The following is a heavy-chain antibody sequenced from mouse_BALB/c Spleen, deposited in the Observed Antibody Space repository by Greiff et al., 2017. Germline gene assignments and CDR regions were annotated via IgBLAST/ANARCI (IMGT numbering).Heavy chain of an antibody. CDR3: ARGDYGSSYVRSMDD. J-gene: IGHJ4*01. CDR2: IWGDGST. Sequence: QVQLKQSGPGLVAPSQSLSITCTVSGFSLTGYGVNWVRQPPGKGLEWLGMIWGDGSTDYNSALKSRLSISKDNSKSQVFLKMNSLQTDDTARYYCARGDYGSSYVRSMDDWGQGTSVTVSS. D-gene: IGHD1-1*01. V-gene: IGHV2-6-7*01. CDR1: GFSLTGYG.